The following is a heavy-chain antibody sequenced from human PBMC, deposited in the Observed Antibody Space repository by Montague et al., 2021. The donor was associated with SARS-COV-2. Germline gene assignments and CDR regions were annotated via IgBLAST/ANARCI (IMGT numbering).Heavy chain of an antibody. D-gene: IGHD3-10*01. J-gene: IGHJ4*02. CDR3: AARGFGESNGDLFDY. CDR1: GFTFTSSA. CDR2: IVVGSGNT. Sequence: SVKVSCKASGFTFTSSAMQWVRQARGQRLEWIGWIVVGSGNTNYAQKFQERVTITRDMSTRTAYMELSSLRSEDTAVYYCAARGFGESNGDLFDYWGQGTLVTASS. V-gene: IGHV1-58*02.